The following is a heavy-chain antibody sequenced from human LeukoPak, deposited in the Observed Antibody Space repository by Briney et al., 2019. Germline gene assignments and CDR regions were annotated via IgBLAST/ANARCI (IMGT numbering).Heavy chain of an antibody. CDR1: GYTFTGYY. J-gene: IGHJ6*02. V-gene: IGHV1-8*02. D-gene: IGHD1-26*01. CDR2: INPNSGNT. CDR3: ARDTELLDYYYGMDV. Sequence: ASVKVSCKASGYTFTGYYMHWVRQAPGQGLEWMGWINPNSGNTGYAQKFQGRVTMTRNTSISTAYMELSSLRSEDSAVYYCARDTELLDYYYGMDVWGQGTTVTVSS.